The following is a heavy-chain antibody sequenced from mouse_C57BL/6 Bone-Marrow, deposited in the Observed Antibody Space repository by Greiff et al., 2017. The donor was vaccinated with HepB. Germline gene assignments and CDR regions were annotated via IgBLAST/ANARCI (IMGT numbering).Heavy chain of an antibody. Sequence: QVHVKQSGAELAKPGASVKLSCKASGYTFTSYWMHWVKQRPGQGLEWIGYINPSSGYTKYNQKFKDTATLTADKSSSTAYMQLSSMTYEDSAVYYCAREGYYGPDYWGQGTTLTVSS. V-gene: IGHV1-7*01. CDR3: AREGYYGPDY. CDR2: INPSSGYT. J-gene: IGHJ2*01. CDR1: GYTFTSYW. D-gene: IGHD1-1*01.